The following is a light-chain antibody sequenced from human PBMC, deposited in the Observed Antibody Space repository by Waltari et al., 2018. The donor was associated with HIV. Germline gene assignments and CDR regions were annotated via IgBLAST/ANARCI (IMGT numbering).Light chain of an antibody. Sequence: DIVMTQPLPILPVLPGERVTPSCRASQGVGRNLAWYQPKVGQAPKLRIYGAATRAAEIPVRFSGCGSGTDFTHTIDSLQSEEFATYDCQQYNIRTRGNTFGQGTKLQI. CDR1: QGVGRN. V-gene: IGKV3-15*01. CDR3: QQYNIRTRGNT. CDR2: GAA. J-gene: IGKJ2*01.